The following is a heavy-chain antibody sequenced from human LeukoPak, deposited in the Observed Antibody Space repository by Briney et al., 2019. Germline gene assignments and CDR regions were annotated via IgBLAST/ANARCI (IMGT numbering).Heavy chain of an antibody. CDR3: TTASSWYLYYFDY. CDR1: GFTVSSYY. V-gene: IGHV3-15*01. J-gene: IGHJ4*02. D-gene: IGHD6-13*01. CDR2: IKSKTDGGTT. Sequence: PGGSLRLSCAVSGFTVSSYYMSWVRQAPGKGLEWVGRIKSKTDGGTTDYAAPVKGRFTISRDDSKNTLYLQMNSLKTEDTAVYYCTTASSWYLYYFDYWGQGTLVTVSS.